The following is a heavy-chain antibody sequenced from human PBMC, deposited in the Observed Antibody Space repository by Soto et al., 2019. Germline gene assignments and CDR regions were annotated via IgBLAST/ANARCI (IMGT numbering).Heavy chain of an antibody. Sequence: GGSLRLSCAASGFTFSTYALHWVRQAPGKGPEWVAVISYDGSKKYYADSVKGRFTISRDSSKNTVYLQMNSLRPEDTLVYYCARGGGNPFYYYSIDVWGQGTTVTVSS. D-gene: IGHD2-15*01. J-gene: IGHJ6*02. CDR1: GFTFSTYA. CDR3: ARGGGNPFYYYSIDV. CDR2: ISYDGSKK. V-gene: IGHV3-30-3*01.